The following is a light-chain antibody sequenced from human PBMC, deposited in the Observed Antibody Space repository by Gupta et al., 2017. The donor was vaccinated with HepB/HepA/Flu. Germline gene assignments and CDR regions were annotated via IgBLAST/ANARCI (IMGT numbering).Light chain of an antibody. V-gene: IGLV3-1*01. CDR2: QHS. CDR3: QAWDSSNVV. J-gene: IGLJ2*01. CDR1: KLGDKY. Sequence: SYELTQPPSVSVSPGQTASITCSGDKLGDKYACWYPQKPGQSPVLVIYQHSKRPSGIPERFSGSNSGNTATLTISGTQAMDEADYYCQAWDSSNVVFGGGTKLTVL.